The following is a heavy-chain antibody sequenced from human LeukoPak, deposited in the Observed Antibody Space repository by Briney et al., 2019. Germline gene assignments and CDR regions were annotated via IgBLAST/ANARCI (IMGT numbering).Heavy chain of an antibody. CDR1: GGSFSGYY. CDR2: INHSGST. D-gene: IGHD6-19*01. Sequence: SETLSLTCAVYGGSFSGYYWSWIRQPPGKGLEWIGEINHSGSTNYNPSLKSRVTISVDTSKNQFSLKPSSVTAADTAVYYCARGSNGSGSHFDYWGQGTLVTVSS. J-gene: IGHJ4*02. V-gene: IGHV4-34*01. CDR3: ARGSNGSGSHFDY.